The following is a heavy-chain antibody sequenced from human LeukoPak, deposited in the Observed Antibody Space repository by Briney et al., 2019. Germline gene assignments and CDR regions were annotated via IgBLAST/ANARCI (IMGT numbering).Heavy chain of an antibody. D-gene: IGHD5-24*01. J-gene: IGHJ4*02. CDR1: GFTFSSYC. CDR2: INSDGSST. CDR3: ARWSRDGYNIDY. Sequence: PGGSLRLSCVVSGFTFSSYCMNWVRQAPGKGLVWVSRINSDGSSTSYADSVKGRFTISRDNAKNTLYLQMNSLRAEDTAVYYCARWSRDGYNIDYWGQGTLVTVSS. V-gene: IGHV3-74*01.